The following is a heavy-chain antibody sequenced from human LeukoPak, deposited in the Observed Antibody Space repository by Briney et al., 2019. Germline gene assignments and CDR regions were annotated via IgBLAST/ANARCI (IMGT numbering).Heavy chain of an antibody. V-gene: IGHV4-59*01. CDR1: GGSISSYY. D-gene: IGHD1-26*01. CDR2: IYYSGST. CDR3: ARVVVGAPLHWYFYL. J-gene: IGHJ2*01. Sequence: SETLSLTCTVSGGSISSYYWSWIRQPPGKGLEWIGYIYYSGSTNYNPSLKSRVTISVDTSKNQFSLKLSSVTAADTAVYYCARVVVGAPLHWYFYLWGRGTLVTVSS.